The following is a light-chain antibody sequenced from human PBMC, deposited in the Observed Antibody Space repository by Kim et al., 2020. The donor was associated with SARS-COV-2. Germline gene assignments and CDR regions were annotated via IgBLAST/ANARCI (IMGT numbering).Light chain of an antibody. V-gene: IGLV1-44*01. CDR1: SSNIGSSA. CDR2: SNN. CDR3: APWHDSLNGYWV. Sequence: ELTQPPSASGTPGQRVTISCSGSSSNIGSSAVNWSQQLPGTAPKLLIYSNNQRPSGSKSGTSASLAISGLQSEDEADYYFAPWHDSLNGYWVFGGGTQLTVL. J-gene: IGLJ3*02.